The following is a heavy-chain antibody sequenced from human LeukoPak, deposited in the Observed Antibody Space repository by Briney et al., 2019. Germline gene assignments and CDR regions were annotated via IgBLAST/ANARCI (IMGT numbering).Heavy chain of an antibody. CDR1: GYTFNGYY. J-gene: IGHJ6*03. Sequence: ASVKVSCKASGYTFNGYYMHWVRQAPGQGLEWMGWINPNSGGTNYAQKFQGRVTMTRDTSISTAYMELSSLRSDDTAVYYCARGMEPYYYMDVWGKGTTVTVSS. CDR3: ARGMEPYYYMDV. V-gene: IGHV1-2*02. D-gene: IGHD1-26*01. CDR2: INPNSGGT.